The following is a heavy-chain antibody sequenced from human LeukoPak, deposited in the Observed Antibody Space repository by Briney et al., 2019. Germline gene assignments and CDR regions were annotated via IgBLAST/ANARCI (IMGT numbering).Heavy chain of an antibody. J-gene: IGHJ4*02. CDR3: GRGSVGSGELNY. CDR1: GFTFSSYA. V-gene: IGHV3-30-3*01. Sequence: PGWSLRLSCAASGFTFSSYAMHWVRQAPGKGLEWVAVISYDGSNKFYADSVKGRFTLSRDNSKNTLYLQMNSLRIEDTAVYYCGRGSVGSGELNYWGQGTLVTVSS. D-gene: IGHD3-10*01. CDR2: ISYDGSNK.